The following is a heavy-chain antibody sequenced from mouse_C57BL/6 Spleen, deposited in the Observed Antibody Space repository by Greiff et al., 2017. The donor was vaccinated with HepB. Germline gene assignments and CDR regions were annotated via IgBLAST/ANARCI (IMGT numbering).Heavy chain of an antibody. D-gene: IGHD4-1*01. V-gene: IGHV3-6*01. Sequence: EVQLQQSGPGLVKPSQSLSLTCSVTGYSITSGYYWNWIRQFPGNKLEWMGYISYDGSNNYNPTLKNRISITRDTSKNQFFLKLNSVTTEDTATYYCAREGKLGHYFDYWGQGTTLTVSS. CDR1: GYSITSGYY. CDR2: ISYDGSN. CDR3: AREGKLGHYFDY. J-gene: IGHJ2*01.